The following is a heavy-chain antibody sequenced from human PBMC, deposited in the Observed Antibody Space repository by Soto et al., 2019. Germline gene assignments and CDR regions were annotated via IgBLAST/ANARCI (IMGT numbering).Heavy chain of an antibody. J-gene: IGHJ6*02. CDR2: ISAYNGNT. V-gene: IGHV1-18*01. D-gene: IGHD2-8*01. CDR3: ARGGYCTNGVCYRRYYYYGMDV. Sequence: QVQLVQSGAEVKKPGASVKVSCKASGYTFTSYGISWVRQAPGQGLEWMGWISAYNGNTNYAQKLQGRVTMTTDTSTSTAYMELRSLRSDDTAVYYCARGGYCTNGVCYRRYYYYGMDVWGQGTTVTVSS. CDR1: GYTFTSYG.